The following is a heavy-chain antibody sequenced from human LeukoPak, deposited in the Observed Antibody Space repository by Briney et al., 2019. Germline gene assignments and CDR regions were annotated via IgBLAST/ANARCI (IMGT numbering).Heavy chain of an antibody. CDR3: VVSPNQVFFDY. D-gene: IGHD6-6*01. CDR1: VVSINSHY. J-gene: IGHJ4*02. V-gene: IGHV4-4*09. Sequence: SETLSLTCTVSVVSINSHYLNWIRETPGERLEWIGYIYGGGRSNDTASRRCRVTMSVDTTKIYLSLRRSSVAAAATAVCACVVSPNQVFFDYWGQGPLVTVSS. CDR2: IYGGGRS.